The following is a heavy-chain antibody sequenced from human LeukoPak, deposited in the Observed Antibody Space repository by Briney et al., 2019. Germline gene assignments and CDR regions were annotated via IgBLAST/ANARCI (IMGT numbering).Heavy chain of an antibody. V-gene: IGHV3-33*06. CDR1: GFTFSSYG. Sequence: GGSLRLSCAASGFTFSSYGMHWVRQAPGKGLEWVAVIWYDGSNKYYADSVKGRFTISRDNSKNTLYLQMNSLGAEDTAVYSCAKGGDYYVSGSYSDYWGQGTLVTVSS. CDR2: IWYDGSNK. CDR3: AKGGDYYVSGSYSDY. J-gene: IGHJ4*02. D-gene: IGHD3-10*01.